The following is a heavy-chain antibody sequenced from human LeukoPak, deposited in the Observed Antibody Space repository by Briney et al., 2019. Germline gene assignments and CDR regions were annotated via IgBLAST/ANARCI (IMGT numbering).Heavy chain of an antibody. D-gene: IGHD3-22*01. CDR1: GYSISNGYY. Sequence: SETLSLTCTVSGYSISNGYYWGWIRQPPGKGLEWIGTIYHSGSTYYNPSLKSRVTISVDTPKNQFSLKLNSVTAADTAVYYCARDGGRYYDSSNYSNWFDPWGQGTLVTVSS. J-gene: IGHJ5*02. CDR3: ARDGGRYYDSSNYSNWFDP. V-gene: IGHV4-38-2*02. CDR2: IYHSGST.